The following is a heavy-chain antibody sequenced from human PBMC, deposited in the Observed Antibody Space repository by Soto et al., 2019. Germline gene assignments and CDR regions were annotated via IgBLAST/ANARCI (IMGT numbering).Heavy chain of an antibody. V-gene: IGHV3-23*01. CDR1: GFTFSSYA. D-gene: IGHD1-1*01. Sequence: GGSLRLSCAASGFTFSSYAMSWVRQAPGKGLEWVSAISGSGGSTYYADSVKGRFTISRDNSKNTLYLQMNSLRAEDTAVYYCAKSSFRMTGTNYFDYWGQGTLVIVSS. CDR3: AKSSFRMTGTNYFDY. CDR2: ISGSGGST. J-gene: IGHJ4*02.